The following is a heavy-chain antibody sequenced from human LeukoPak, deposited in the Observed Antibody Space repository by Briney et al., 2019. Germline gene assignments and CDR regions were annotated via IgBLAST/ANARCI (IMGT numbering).Heavy chain of an antibody. V-gene: IGHV3-23*01. CDR2: ISGSGYTT. CDR3: AKWRAWGSGSYFYYFDC. J-gene: IGHJ4*02. D-gene: IGHD3-10*01. Sequence: GGSLRLSCAASGFTFSTYAMSWVRQAPGKWLEWVSTISGSGYTTYYADSVKGRFTISRDNSKNTLYLQMNSLRAEDTAVYYCAKWRAWGSGSYFYYFDCWGQGTLVTVSS. CDR1: GFTFSTYA.